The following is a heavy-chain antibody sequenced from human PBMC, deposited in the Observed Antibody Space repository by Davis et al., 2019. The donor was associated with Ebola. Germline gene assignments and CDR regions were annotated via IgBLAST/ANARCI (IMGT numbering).Heavy chain of an antibody. CDR2: TYYRSRWYN. CDR3: ARWSGYQLRRLFFYAMDV. V-gene: IGHV6-1*01. J-gene: IGHJ6*02. CDR1: GDSVSRNSAT. D-gene: IGHD2-2*01. Sequence: MPSETLSLTCVISGDSVSRNSATWGWVRQSPSRGLEWLGRTYYRSRWYNDYAVSLKSRITINPDTSKNQFSLQLNSVTPEDTAVYFCARWSGYQLRRLFFYAMDVWGQGTTVTVSS.